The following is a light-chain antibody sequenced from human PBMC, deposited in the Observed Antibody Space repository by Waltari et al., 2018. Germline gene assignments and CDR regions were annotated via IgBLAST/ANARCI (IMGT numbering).Light chain of an antibody. CDR2: AAA. CDR1: QGVSTR. J-gene: IGKJ4*01. CDR3: QQANSLPLT. V-gene: IGKV1-12*01. Sequence: DIQMTQSPSSVSASVGDRVTITCRASQGVSTRLAWYQQKPGRAPKLLIYAAATLQSGVPSRFSGSGSGTEFTLTISSLQPEDFATYFCQQANSLPLTFGGGTKVEIK.